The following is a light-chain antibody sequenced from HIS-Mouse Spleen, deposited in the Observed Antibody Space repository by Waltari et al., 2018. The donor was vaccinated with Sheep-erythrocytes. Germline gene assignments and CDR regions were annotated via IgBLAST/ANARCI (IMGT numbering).Light chain of an antibody. J-gene: IGLJ2*01. Sequence: SYELTQPPSVSVSQGQTASITCSGDKLGDKYACWYQQKPGQSPVLVIYQDSKRHSGIPERFSGSNSGNTATLTISGTQAMDEADYYCQAWDSSTVVFGGGTKLTVL. CDR2: QDS. CDR1: KLGDKY. CDR3: QAWDSSTVV. V-gene: IGLV3-1*01.